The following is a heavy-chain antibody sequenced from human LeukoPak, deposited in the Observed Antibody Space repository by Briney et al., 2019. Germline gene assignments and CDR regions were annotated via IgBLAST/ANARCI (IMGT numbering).Heavy chain of an antibody. CDR3: AREETRILFSFDP. V-gene: IGHV3-74*01. D-gene: IGHD2-15*01. Sequence: GGSLRLSCAASGITFSTYWMHWVRQAPGKGLVWVSRINSNGSSTNYADSVKGRVTISRDNAKNTVYLQMNSLRAEDTAVYYCAREETRILFSFDPWGQGTLVTVSS. J-gene: IGHJ5*02. CDR1: GITFSTYW. CDR2: INSNGSST.